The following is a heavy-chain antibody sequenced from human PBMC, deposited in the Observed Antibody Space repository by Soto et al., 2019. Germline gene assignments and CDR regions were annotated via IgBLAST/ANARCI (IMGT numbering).Heavy chain of an antibody. V-gene: IGHV1-18*01. CDR1: GYTFSIYG. D-gene: IGHD3-10*01. Sequence: ASVKVSCKASGYTFSIYGINWVRQAPGQGLEWMGWTSPYNGNTKYAQNLQGRVTMTTDTSTSTAYMELRSLRPDDTAVYYCVRDLDGSGSYYTDYWGQGTMVTVYS. J-gene: IGHJ4*02. CDR3: VRDLDGSGSYYTDY. CDR2: TSPYNGNT.